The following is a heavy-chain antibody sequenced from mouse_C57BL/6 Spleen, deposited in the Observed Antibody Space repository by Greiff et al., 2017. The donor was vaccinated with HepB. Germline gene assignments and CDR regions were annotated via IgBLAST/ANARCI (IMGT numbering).Heavy chain of an antibody. CDR2: ISSGGDYI. J-gene: IGHJ3*01. D-gene: IGHD2-4*01. Sequence: EVHLVESGEGLVKPGGSLKLSCAASGFTFSSYAMSWVRQTPEKRLEWVAYISSGGDYIYYADTVKGRFTISRDNARNTLYLQMSSLKSEDTAMYYCTREGGDYDGAWFAYWGQGTLVTVSA. V-gene: IGHV5-9-1*02. CDR3: TREGGDYDGAWFAY. CDR1: GFTFSSYA.